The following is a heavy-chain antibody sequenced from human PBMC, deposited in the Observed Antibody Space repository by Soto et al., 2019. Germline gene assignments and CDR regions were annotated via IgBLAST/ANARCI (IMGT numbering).Heavy chain of an antibody. CDR3: AKEGYSSCWPPEYFQH. V-gene: IGHV3-23*01. Sequence: GGSLRLSCAASGFTFSSYAMSWVRQAPGKGLEWVSAISGSGGSTYYADSVKGRFTISRDNSKNTLYLQMNSLRAEDTAVYYCAKEGYSSCWPPEYFQHWGQGTLVTVSS. J-gene: IGHJ1*01. D-gene: IGHD6-19*01. CDR1: GFTFSSYA. CDR2: ISGSGGST.